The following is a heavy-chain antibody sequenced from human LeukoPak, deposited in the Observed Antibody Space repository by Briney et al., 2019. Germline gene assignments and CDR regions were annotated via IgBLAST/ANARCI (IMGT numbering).Heavy chain of an antibody. J-gene: IGHJ6*02. D-gene: IGHD3-9*01. Sequence: ASVKVSCKASGYTFTSYGISWVRQAPGQGLEGMGWISAYNGNTNYAQKLQGRVTMTTDTSTSTAYMELRSLRSDDTAVYYCAMVRYFDPAYYGTDVWGQGTTVTVSS. CDR3: AMVRYFDPAYYGTDV. V-gene: IGHV1-18*01. CDR1: GYTFTSYG. CDR2: ISAYNGNT.